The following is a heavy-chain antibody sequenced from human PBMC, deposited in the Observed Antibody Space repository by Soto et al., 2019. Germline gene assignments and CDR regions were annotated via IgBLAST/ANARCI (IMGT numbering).Heavy chain of an antibody. J-gene: IGHJ4*02. CDR3: ARIPYDNSGTIFDY. D-gene: IGHD3-22*01. Sequence: EVQLVESGGGLIQPGGSLRLSCAVSGITVSSYYMSWVRQAAGKGLEWVSVIYAGTITYYADSVKGRFTIYRDNSKNTLNLEMNSLRVEDTAMYYCARIPYDNSGTIFDYWGQGTLVTVSS. V-gene: IGHV3-53*01. CDR2: IYAGTIT. CDR1: GITVSSYY.